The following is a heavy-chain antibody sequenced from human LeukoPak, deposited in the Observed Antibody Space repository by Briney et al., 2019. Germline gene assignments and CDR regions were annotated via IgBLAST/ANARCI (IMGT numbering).Heavy chain of an antibody. CDR3: AKRFGEHDAYFDY. CDR2: IRYDGSTK. D-gene: IGHD3-10*01. J-gene: IGHJ4*02. V-gene: IGHV3-30*02. CDR1: GYTFRSYG. Sequence: GGSLRLSCAASGYTFRSYGMHWVRQAPGKGLEWVAFIRYDGSTKYYADSVRGRFTISRDDSTDTLNLQMHSLRAEDTAVYYCAKRFGEHDAYFDYWGQGTLVTVSS.